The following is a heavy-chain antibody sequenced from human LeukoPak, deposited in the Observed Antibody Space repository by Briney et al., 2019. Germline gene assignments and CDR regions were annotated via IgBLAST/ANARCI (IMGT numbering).Heavy chain of an antibody. CDR1: GSTFTGYY. CDR3: ARVMLGSYYSDAFDI. V-gene: IGHV1-2*02. J-gene: IGHJ3*02. CDR2: INPNSGGT. Sequence: GASVKVSCKASGSTFTGYYMHWVRRAPGQGLEWMGWINPNSGGTNYAQKFQGRVTMTRDTSISTAYMELSRLRSDDTAVYYCARVMLGSYYSDAFDIWGQGTMVTVSS. D-gene: IGHD1-26*01.